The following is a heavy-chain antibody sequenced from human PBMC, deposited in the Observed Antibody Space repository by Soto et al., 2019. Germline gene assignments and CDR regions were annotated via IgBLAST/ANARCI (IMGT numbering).Heavy chain of an antibody. CDR2: IIPIFGTA. CDR3: ARGTMITFGGVIVILGFDY. CDR1: GGTFSSYA. J-gene: IGHJ4*02. D-gene: IGHD3-16*02. Sequence: QVQLVQSGAEVKKPGSSVKVSCKASGGTFSSYAISWVRQAPGQGLEWMGGIIPIFGTANYAQKFQGRVTITADESTSTAYMELSSLRSEVTAVYYCARGTMITFGGVIVILGFDYWGQGTLVTVSS. V-gene: IGHV1-69*12.